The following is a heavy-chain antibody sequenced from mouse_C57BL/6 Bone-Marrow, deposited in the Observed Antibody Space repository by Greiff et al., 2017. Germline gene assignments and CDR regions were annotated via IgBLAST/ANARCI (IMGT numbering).Heavy chain of an antibody. CDR3: ARRDTTGVGDWYFDV. V-gene: IGHV1-63*01. CDR1: GYTFTNYW. J-gene: IGHJ1*03. Sequence: QVQLKQSGAELVRPGTSVKMSCKASGYTFTNYWIGWAKQRPGHGLEWIGDIYPGGGYTNYNEKFKGKATLTADKSSSTAYMQFSSLTSEDSAIYYCARRDTTGVGDWYFDVWGTGTTVTVSS. CDR2: IYPGGGYT. D-gene: IGHD1-1*01.